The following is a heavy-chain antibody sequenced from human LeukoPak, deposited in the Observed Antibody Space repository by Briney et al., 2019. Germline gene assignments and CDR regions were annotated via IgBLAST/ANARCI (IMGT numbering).Heavy chain of an antibody. V-gene: IGHV3-48*01. D-gene: IGHD5/OR15-5a*01. CDR3: AKGSKQVLFTKNHYMDV. CDR2: ISSSSSTI. CDR1: GFTFSSYE. Sequence: GGSLRLSCAASGFTFSSYEMNWVRQAPGKGLEWVSYISSSSSTIYYADSVKGRFTISRDNSKNTLYLQMNSLRGEDTAVYYCAKGSKQVLFTKNHYMDVWGKGTTVTSSS. J-gene: IGHJ6*03.